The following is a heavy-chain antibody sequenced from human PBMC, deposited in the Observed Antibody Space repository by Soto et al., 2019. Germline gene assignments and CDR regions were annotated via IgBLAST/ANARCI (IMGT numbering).Heavy chain of an antibody. J-gene: IGHJ5*02. V-gene: IGHV1-2*02. Sequence: ASVKVSCKASGYTFTGYYMHWVRQAPGQGLEWMGWINPNSGGTNYAQKFQGRVTMTRDTSISTAYMELGRLRSDDTAVYYCARDTSYSNYVTWFDPWGQGTLVTVSS. D-gene: IGHD4-4*01. CDR3: ARDTSYSNYVTWFDP. CDR1: GYTFTGYY. CDR2: INPNSGGT.